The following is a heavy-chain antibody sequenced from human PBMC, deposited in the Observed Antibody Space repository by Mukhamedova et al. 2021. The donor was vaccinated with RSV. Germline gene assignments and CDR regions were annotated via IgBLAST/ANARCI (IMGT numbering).Heavy chain of an antibody. V-gene: IGHV3-23*01. CDR2: ISGSGGST. Sequence: GKGLEWVSAISGSGGSTYYADSVKGRFTISRDNSKNTLYLQMNSLRAEDTAVYYCAKAALIYCSSTSCYFDYWGLGTLVTVSS. D-gene: IGHD2-2*01. CDR3: AKAALIYCSSTSCYFDY. J-gene: IGHJ4*02.